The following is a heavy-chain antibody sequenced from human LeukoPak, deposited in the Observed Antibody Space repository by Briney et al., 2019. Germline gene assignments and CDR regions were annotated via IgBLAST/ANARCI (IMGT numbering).Heavy chain of an antibody. CDR2: INHSGST. Sequence: SETLSLTCAVYGGSFSGYCWSWVRQPPGKGLEWVGEINHSGSTNYNPSLKSRVTISVDTSKNQFSLKLSSVTAADTAVYYCARDVWSGSNDAFDIWGQGTMVTVSS. J-gene: IGHJ3*02. CDR1: GGSFSGYC. V-gene: IGHV4-34*01. D-gene: IGHD3-3*01. CDR3: ARDVWSGSNDAFDI.